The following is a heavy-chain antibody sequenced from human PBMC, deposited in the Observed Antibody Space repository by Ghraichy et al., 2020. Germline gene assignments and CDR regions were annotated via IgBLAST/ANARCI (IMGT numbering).Heavy chain of an antibody. CDR2: ISGSGGST. J-gene: IGHJ4*02. CDR3: AKKFPAKDSSGYQFDY. Sequence: GGSLRLSCAASGFTFSSYAMSWVRQAPGKGLEWVSAISGSGGSTYYADSVKGRFTISRDNSKNTLYLQMNSLRAEDTAVYYCAKKFPAKDSSGYQFDYWDQGTLVTVSS. D-gene: IGHD3-22*01. V-gene: IGHV3-23*01. CDR1: GFTFSSYA.